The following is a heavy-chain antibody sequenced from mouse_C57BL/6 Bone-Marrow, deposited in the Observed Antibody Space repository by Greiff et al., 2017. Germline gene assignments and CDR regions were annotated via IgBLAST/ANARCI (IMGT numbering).Heavy chain of an antibody. CDR3: ARRGYGSSSGYFDV. J-gene: IGHJ1*03. Sequence: QVQLQQSGAELMKPGASVKLSCKATGYTFTGYWIEWVKQRPGHGLEWIGEILPGSGGTNYNEKFKGKATFTADTSSNTAYMQLSSLTTEDSAIYYCARRGYGSSSGYFDVGGTGTTVTVSA. D-gene: IGHD1-1*01. V-gene: IGHV1-9*01. CDR2: ILPGSGGT. CDR1: GYTFTGYW.